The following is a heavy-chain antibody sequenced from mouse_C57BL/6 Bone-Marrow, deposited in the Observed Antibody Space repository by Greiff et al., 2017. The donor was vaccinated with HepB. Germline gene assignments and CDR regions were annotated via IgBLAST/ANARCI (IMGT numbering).Heavy chain of an antibody. J-gene: IGHJ4*01. CDR2: ISSGSSTI. CDR1: GFTFSDYG. Sequence: EVQLQQSGGGLVKPGGSLKLSCAASGFTFSDYGIHWVRQAPEKGLEWVAYISSGSSTIYYADTVKGRFTISRDNAKNTLFLQMTSLRSEDTAMYYCGGAPYYAMDYWGQGTSVTVSS. CDR3: GGAPYYAMDY. V-gene: IGHV5-17*01.